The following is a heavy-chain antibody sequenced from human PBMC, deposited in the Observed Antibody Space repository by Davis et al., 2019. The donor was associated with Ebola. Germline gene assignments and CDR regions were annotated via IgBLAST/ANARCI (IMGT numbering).Heavy chain of an antibody. CDR2: INSDGSST. CDR1: GFTFSSYW. D-gene: IGHD2-21*02. Sequence: HTGGSLRLSCAASGFTFSSYWMHWVRQAPGKGLVWVSRINSDGSSTSYADSVKGRFTISRDNAKNTLYLQMNSLRAEDTAVYYCAKDMAYCGGDCPEYYYYYGMDVWGQGTTVTVSS. V-gene: IGHV3-74*01. CDR3: AKDMAYCGGDCPEYYYYYGMDV. J-gene: IGHJ6*02.